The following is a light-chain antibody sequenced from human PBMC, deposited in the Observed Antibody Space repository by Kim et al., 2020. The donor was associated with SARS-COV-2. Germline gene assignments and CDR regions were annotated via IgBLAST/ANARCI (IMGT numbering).Light chain of an antibody. V-gene: IGLV3-21*04. CDR2: SDT. CDR1: NIGGKS. J-gene: IGLJ2*01. CDR3: QVWDTTGDQAV. Sequence: PGKTASITCGGINIGGKSVPWYHQKPGQAPLLVIKSDTARPSGIPARFSGSNSGDTATLTISRAEAGDEADFYCQVWDTTGDQAVFGGGTQLTVL.